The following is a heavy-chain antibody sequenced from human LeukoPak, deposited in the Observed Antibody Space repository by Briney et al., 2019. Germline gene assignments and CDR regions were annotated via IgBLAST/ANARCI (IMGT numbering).Heavy chain of an antibody. J-gene: IGHJ4*02. Sequence: GGSLRLSCAASGFTFSSYGMHWVRQAPGKGLEWVAVMWYDGSEKYYADSVKGRFAISRDNSRNTLYLQMNSLRAEDTAVYYCAKDGVYSSSWYYFDYWGQGTLVTVSS. CDR2: MWYDGSEK. V-gene: IGHV3-33*06. CDR1: GFTFSSYG. CDR3: AKDGVYSSSWYYFDY. D-gene: IGHD6-13*01.